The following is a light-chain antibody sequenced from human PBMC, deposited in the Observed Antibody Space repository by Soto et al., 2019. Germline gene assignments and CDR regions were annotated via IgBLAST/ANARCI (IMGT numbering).Light chain of an antibody. CDR1: QGISTY. Sequence: DIQMTQSPSSLSASVGDRVTITCRASQGISTYLAWYQQKPGKVPKLLIYAASTLQSRVPSRFSGSGSRTDFTLTITSLQPEDVATYYCQKYNSAPFFGPGTKVDIK. J-gene: IGKJ3*01. CDR2: AAS. CDR3: QKYNSAPF. V-gene: IGKV1-27*01.